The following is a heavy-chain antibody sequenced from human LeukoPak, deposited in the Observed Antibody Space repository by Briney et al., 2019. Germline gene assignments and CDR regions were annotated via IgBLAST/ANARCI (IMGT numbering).Heavy chain of an antibody. CDR2: IWYDATKE. CDR3: ARDVSVDPPYGDYIDY. D-gene: IGHD4-17*01. CDR1: GFTFRNYG. Sequence: GGSLRLSCAASGFTFRNYGMHWVRQAPGKGLEWVAVIWYDATKEYYADSVKGRFTISRDNSYNTLYLQMSSLGAEDTAVYYCARDVSVDPPYGDYIDYWGQGTLVTVPS. V-gene: IGHV3-33*01. J-gene: IGHJ4*02.